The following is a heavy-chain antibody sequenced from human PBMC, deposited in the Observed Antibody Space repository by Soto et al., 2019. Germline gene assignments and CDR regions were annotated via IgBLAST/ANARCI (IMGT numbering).Heavy chain of an antibody. D-gene: IGHD6-19*01. CDR3: ARDCAGYSSGWYQRGGFDY. V-gene: IGHV3-33*01. CDR2: IWYDASNK. CDR1: GFTFSSYG. Sequence: QVQLVESGGGVVQPGRSLRLSCAASGFTFSSYGMHWVRQAPGKGLEWVAVIWYDASNKYYADPVKGRFTISRDNSKXXLXXQMNSLRAEDTAVYYCARDCAGYSSGWYQRGGFDYWGQGTLVTVSS. J-gene: IGHJ4*02.